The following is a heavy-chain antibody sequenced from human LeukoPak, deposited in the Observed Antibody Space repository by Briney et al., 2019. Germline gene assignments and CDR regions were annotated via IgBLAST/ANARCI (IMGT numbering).Heavy chain of an antibody. CDR1: GFTFSSYA. CDR3: AKDRNQYCSGGSCYPFDACEI. J-gene: IGHJ3*02. D-gene: IGHD2-15*01. Sequence: GGSLRLSCAASGFTFSSYAMSWVRQAPGKGLEWVSAISGSGGSTYYADSVKGRFTISRDNSKNTLYLQMNSLRAEDTAVYYCAKDRNQYCSGGSCYPFDACEIGGQGTMVTVSS. V-gene: IGHV3-23*01. CDR2: ISGSGGST.